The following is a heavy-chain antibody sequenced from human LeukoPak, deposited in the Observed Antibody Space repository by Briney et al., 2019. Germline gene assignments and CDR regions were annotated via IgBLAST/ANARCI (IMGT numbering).Heavy chain of an antibody. CDR1: GFTFSTCA. V-gene: IGHV3-23*01. D-gene: IGHD1-14*01. J-gene: IGHJ4*02. CDR3: VKDRCDRATCPEV. CDR2: ISNSGDST. Sequence: GGSLRLSCAASGFTFSTCAMSWVRQAPGEGLEWVSGISNSGDSTYYPDSVKGRFTISRDNSKNTLHLQMSSLRAEDTALYYCVKDRCDRATCPEVWGQGTLVTVSS.